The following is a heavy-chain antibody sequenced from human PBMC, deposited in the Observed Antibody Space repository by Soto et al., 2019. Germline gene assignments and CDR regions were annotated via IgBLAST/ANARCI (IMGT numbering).Heavy chain of an antibody. CDR3: ARLRIATNNYKWFDP. CDR2: IYVTGAV. Sequence: SETLSLTCSVSGAALNSGNYYWSWIRQVPGKGLEWIGHIYVTGAVDYNPSLRDRITISQDTSERQFSLNLRLVTAADTPVYYCARLRIATNNYKWFDPWGQGTLATVSS. CDR1: GAALNSGNYY. D-gene: IGHD2-21*01. V-gene: IGHV4-31*03. J-gene: IGHJ5*02.